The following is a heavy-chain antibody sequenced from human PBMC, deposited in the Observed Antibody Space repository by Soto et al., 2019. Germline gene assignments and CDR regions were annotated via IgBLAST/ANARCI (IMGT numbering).Heavy chain of an antibody. D-gene: IGHD1-7*01. CDR2: IKQDGSET. CDR3: AREDTNGMTRTAFDS. V-gene: IGHV3-7*01. J-gene: IGHJ4*02. Sequence: QPGGSLRLSCAASRLSFSTYWMTWVRQAPGKGLKWVASIKQDGSETHYVDSVKGRFTISRDNAKNSLYLQMNSLRAEDTAVYYCAREDTNGMTRTAFDSWGQGALVTVSS. CDR1: RLSFSTYW.